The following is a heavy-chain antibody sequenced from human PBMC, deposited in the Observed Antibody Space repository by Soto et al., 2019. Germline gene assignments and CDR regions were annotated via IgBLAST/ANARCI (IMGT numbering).Heavy chain of an antibody. CDR1: GFTFSSYS. Sequence: VGSLRLSCAASGFTFSSYSMNWVRQAPGKGLEWVSSISSSSSYIYYADSVKGRFTISRDNAKNSLYLQMNSLRAEDTAVYYCARDRNVLSYYDSSGYPPNDYWGQGTLVTVSS. CDR2: ISSSSSYI. D-gene: IGHD3-22*01. J-gene: IGHJ4*02. CDR3: ARDRNVLSYYDSSGYPPNDY. V-gene: IGHV3-21*01.